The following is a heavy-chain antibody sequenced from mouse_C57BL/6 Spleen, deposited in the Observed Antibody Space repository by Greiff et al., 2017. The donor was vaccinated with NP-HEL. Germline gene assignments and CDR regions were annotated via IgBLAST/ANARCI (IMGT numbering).Heavy chain of an antibody. D-gene: IGHD2-2*01. CDR1: GFTFSDYG. CDR2: ISSGSSTI. CDR3: AMRVTTTGYAMDY. J-gene: IGHJ4*01. Sequence: EVQLVESGGGLVKPGGSLKLSCAAFGFTFSDYGMHWVRQAPEKGLEWVAYISSGSSTIYYADTVKGRFTISRDNAKNTLFLQMTSLRYEDTARYYCAMRVTTTGYAMDYWGQGTSVTVAS. V-gene: IGHV5-17*01.